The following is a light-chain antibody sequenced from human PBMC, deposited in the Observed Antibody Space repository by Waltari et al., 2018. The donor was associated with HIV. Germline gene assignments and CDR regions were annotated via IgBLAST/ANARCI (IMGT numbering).Light chain of an antibody. J-gene: IGKJ1*01. CDR3: QQYYNVPPT. Sequence: DIVMTQSPDSLALSLVARATVSCMSSPTISYSSKNKHFLAWYQQRPGQTPRLLIYGASTRASGVPDRFGGSGSGTHFTLIINSLQSEDVATYFCQQYYNVPPTFGPGTKVEI. CDR1: PTISYSSKNKHF. V-gene: IGKV4-1*01. CDR2: GAS.